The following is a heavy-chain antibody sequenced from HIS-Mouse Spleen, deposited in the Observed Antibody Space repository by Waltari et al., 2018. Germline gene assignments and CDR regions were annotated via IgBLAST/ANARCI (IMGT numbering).Heavy chain of an antibody. D-gene: IGHD6-13*01. CDR3: AREIPYSSSWYDWYFDL. CDR1: GGSISSSSYY. V-gene: IGHV4-39*07. J-gene: IGHJ2*01. Sequence: QLQLQESGPGLVKPSETLSLTCPVPGGSISSSSYYWGWSRQPPGKGLDGIGSIYYSGSTYYNPSLKSRFTISVDTSKNQFSLKLSSVTAADTAVYYCAREIPYSSSWYDWYFDLWGRGTLVTVSS. CDR2: IYYSGST.